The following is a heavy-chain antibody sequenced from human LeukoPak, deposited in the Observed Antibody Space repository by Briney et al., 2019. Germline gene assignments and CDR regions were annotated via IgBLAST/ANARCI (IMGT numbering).Heavy chain of an antibody. D-gene: IGHD1-26*01. CDR1: GFTFSNHA. J-gene: IGHJ4*02. CDR3: VRQQTPHGNFDY. V-gene: IGHV3-13*01. Sequence: PGGSLRLSCATSGFTFSNHAMHWFRQATGKGLEWVSAIGTAGDTFYPGSVKGRFTISRENAKNSLSLQMNSLRAEDTAVYYCVRQQTPHGNFDYWGQGTLVTVSS. CDR2: IGTAGDT.